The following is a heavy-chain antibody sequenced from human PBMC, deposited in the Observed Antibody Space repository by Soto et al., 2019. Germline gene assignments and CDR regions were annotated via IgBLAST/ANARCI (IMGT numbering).Heavy chain of an antibody. V-gene: IGHV4-59*01. CDR3: ARGDPLLWFGEKVYYGMDV. CDR1: GGSISSYY. J-gene: IGHJ6*02. D-gene: IGHD3-10*01. Sequence: PSETLSLSCTASGGSISSYYWSWIRQPPGKGLEWIGYIYYSGSTNYNPSLKSRVTISVDTSKNQFSLKLSSVTAADTAVYYCARGDPLLWFGEKVYYGMDVWGQGTTVTVSS. CDR2: IYYSGST.